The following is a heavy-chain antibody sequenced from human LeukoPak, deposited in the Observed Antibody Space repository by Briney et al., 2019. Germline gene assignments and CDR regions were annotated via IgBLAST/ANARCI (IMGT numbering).Heavy chain of an antibody. CDR3: AKDHSGYDILTGYFQLFDY. CDR2: IRYDGSNK. Sequence: GGSLRLSCAASGLTFSSYGMHWVRQAPGKGLEWVAFIRYDGSNKYYADSVKGRFTISRDNSKNTLYLQMNSLRAEDTAVYYCAKDHSGYDILTGYFQLFDYWGQGTLVTVSS. J-gene: IGHJ4*02. D-gene: IGHD3-9*01. CDR1: GLTFSSYG. V-gene: IGHV3-30*02.